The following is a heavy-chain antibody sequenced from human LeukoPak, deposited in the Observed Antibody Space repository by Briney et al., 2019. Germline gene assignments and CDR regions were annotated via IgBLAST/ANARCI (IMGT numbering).Heavy chain of an antibody. CDR2: TYYRSKWYN. D-gene: IGHD2-15*01. J-gene: IGHJ6*02. CDR1: GDSVSSNSAA. CDR3: ARDVVAATSPYYYYGMDA. Sequence: SQTLSLTCAISGDSVSSNSAAWNWIRQSPSRGLEWLGRTYYRSKWYNDYAVSVKSRITINPDTSKNQFSLQLNSVTPEDTAVYYCARDVVAATSPYYYYGMDAWGQGTTVTVSS. V-gene: IGHV6-1*01.